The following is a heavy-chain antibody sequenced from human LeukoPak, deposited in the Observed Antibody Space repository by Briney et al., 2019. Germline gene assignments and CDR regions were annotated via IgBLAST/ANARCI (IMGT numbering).Heavy chain of an antibody. Sequence: PGGSLRLSCAASGFTFSSYWMSWVRQAPGKGLEWIGYIYYSGSTNYNPSLKSRVTISVDTSKNQFSLKLSSVTAADTAVYYCARVVAAADIKVDYWGQGTLVTVSS. J-gene: IGHJ4*02. CDR2: IYYSGST. CDR3: ARVVAAADIKVDY. CDR1: GFTFSSYW. V-gene: IGHV4-59*01. D-gene: IGHD6-13*01.